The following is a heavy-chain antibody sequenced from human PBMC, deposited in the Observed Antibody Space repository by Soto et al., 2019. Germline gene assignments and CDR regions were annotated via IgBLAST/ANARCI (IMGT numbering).Heavy chain of an antibody. D-gene: IGHD2-2*01. CDR3: ARADCSSTSCYGSYAFDI. CDR2: ISSNGGST. CDR1: GFTLSSYA. V-gene: IGHV3-64*01. Sequence: GGSLRLSCAASGFTLSSYAMHWVRQAPGKGLEYVSAISSNGGSTYYANSVKGRFTISRDNSKNTLYLQMGSLRAEDMAVYYCARADCSSTSCYGSYAFDIWGQGTMVTVSS. J-gene: IGHJ3*02.